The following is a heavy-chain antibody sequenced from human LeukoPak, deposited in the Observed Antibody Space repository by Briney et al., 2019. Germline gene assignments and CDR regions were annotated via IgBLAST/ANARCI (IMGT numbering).Heavy chain of an antibody. J-gene: IGHJ6*02. CDR3: ARHAGYYGLDV. CDR1: GGSISRSSYY. CDR2: IYYSGSS. V-gene: IGHV4-39*01. Sequence: PSETLSLTCTVSGGSISRSSYYWGWIRQPPGKGLEWIGSIYYSGSSYYNPSLKSRITISVDTSKNQFSLELSSVTAADTAVYYCARHAGYYGLDVWGQGTTVTVSS.